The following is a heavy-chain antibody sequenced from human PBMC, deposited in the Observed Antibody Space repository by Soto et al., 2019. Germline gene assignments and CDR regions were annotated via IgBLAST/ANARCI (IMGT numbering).Heavy chain of an antibody. D-gene: IGHD6-13*01. CDR2: MYYSETT. CDR3: ARANSSTWYKLEYKWFDP. J-gene: IGHJ5*02. Sequence: SETLSLTCTVSGASINDFYWSWIRQTPGKGLEWVGFMYYSETTKYNPSLKGRVNMSLDMSKNQVSLHLKSVTAADTAVYYCARANSSTWYKLEYKWFDPWGQGTQVTVSS. V-gene: IGHV4-59*01. CDR1: GASINDFY.